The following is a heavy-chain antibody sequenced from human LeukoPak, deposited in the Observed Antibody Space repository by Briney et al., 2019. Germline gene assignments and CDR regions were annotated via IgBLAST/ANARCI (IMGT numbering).Heavy chain of an antibody. CDR2: INWDGGSS. Sequence: GGSLRLSCAASGFAFDDYAMHWIRQAPGKGLEWVSLINWDGGSSYYADSVKGRFTISRDNAKNSLYLQMNSLRAEDTAVYYCARPTYDSSGYYFSPHLYYFDYWGQGTLVTVSS. D-gene: IGHD3-22*01. CDR3: ARPTYDSSGYYFSPHLYYFDY. CDR1: GFAFDDYA. J-gene: IGHJ4*02. V-gene: IGHV3-43D*03.